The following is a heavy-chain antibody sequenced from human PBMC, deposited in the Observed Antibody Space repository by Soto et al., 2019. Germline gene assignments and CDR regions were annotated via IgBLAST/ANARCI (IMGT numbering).Heavy chain of an antibody. CDR1: GFTFSNAW. CDR2: IKSKTDGGTT. Sequence: PGGSLRLSCAASGFTFSNAWMSWVRQAPGKGLEWVGRIKSKTDGGTTDYAAPVKGRFTISRDDSKNTLYLQMNSLKTEDTAVYYCTPQIYDCSSTSCHASDFDYWGQGTLVTVSS. CDR3: TPQIYDCSSTSCHASDFDY. D-gene: IGHD2-2*01. V-gene: IGHV3-15*01. J-gene: IGHJ4*02.